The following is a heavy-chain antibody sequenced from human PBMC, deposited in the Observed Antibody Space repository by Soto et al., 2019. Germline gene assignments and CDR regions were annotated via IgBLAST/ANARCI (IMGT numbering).Heavy chain of an antibody. CDR1: GFTFGAFA. V-gene: IGHV3-23*01. D-gene: IGHD3-10*01. CDR2: LSGGGGST. CDR3: AKDSDPELLWFGEPDY. Sequence: GGSLRLSCAASGFTFGAFAMAWVRQRPGNGLEWVSSLSGGGGSTYYNNSVRGRFTISRDNSNSTLFLQMNSLRAEDTAVYYCAKDSDPELLWFGEPDYWGQGTLVTVSS. J-gene: IGHJ4*02.